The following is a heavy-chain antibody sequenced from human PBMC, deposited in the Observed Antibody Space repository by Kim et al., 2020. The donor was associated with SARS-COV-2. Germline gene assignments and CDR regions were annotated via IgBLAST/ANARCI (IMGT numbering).Heavy chain of an antibody. CDR1: GYTFTYYC. V-gene: IGHV1-18*01. D-gene: IGHD2-21*01. Sequence: ASVKVSCKASGYTFTYYCLNWFQQAPGQGLERMAWITPCNGYTIYAKRLQGRLTVTGDTSTTTVHMVLSSLRSDDTAVYYCARGAYFLGECPRLSYFYFYGMDLWRKETAVTVSS. CDR2: ITPCNGYT. J-gene: IGHJ6*04. CDR3: ARGAYFLGECPRLSYFYFYGMDL.